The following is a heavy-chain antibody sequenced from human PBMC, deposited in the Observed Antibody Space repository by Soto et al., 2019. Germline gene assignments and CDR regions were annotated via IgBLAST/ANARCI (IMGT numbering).Heavy chain of an antibody. CDR1: GYTFTSYA. J-gene: IGHJ4*02. CDR2: INAGNGNT. D-gene: IGHD1-26*01. CDR3: ASGGRSGSSWVIDY. V-gene: IGHV1-3*01. Sequence: QVQLVQSGAEVKKPGASVKVSCKASGYTFTSYAMHWVRQAPGQRLEWMGWINAGNGNTKYSQKFQGRVTITRDTAASTAYLELSSLRSEDTAVYYCASGGRSGSSWVIDYWGQGTLVTVSS.